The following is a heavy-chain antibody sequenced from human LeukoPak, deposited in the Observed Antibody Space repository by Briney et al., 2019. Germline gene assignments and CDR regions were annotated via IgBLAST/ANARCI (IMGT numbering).Heavy chain of an antibody. J-gene: IGHJ5*02. CDR1: GYRISSGYE. CDR2: IYYSGSI. CDR3: ARNLNDVVVAATWEGGWFDP. Sequence: SETLSLTCSVSGYRISSGYEWGWIRQPPGKGLEWIGYIYYSGSIYYNPSLKSRVTMSVDTSKNQFSLKLSSVTAVDTAVYYCARNLNDVVVAATWEGGWFDPWGQGTLVTVSS. V-gene: IGHV4-28*05. D-gene: IGHD2-15*01.